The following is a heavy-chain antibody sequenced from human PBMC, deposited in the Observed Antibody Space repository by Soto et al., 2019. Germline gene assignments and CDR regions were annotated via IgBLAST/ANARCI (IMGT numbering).Heavy chain of an antibody. D-gene: IGHD2-15*01. J-gene: IGHJ6*02. CDR2: ISGSGGST. V-gene: IGHV3-23*01. CDR1: GFTFSNYA. Sequence: PGGSLRLSCAASGFTFSNYAMDWVRQAPGKGLEWVSVISGSGGSTYYADSVRGRFTISRDNSRNTLYLQMNSLRAEDTAIYYCAKDLGGNPAKTQFYFGMDVWGQGTTVTVSS. CDR3: AKDLGGNPAKTQFYFGMDV.